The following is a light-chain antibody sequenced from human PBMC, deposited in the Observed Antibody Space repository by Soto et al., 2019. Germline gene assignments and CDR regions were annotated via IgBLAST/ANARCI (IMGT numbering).Light chain of an antibody. CDR3: CSYAGTLV. V-gene: IGLV2-23*01. Sequence: QSVLTQPASVSGSPGQSITISCTGTSSDVGSYNLVSWYQQHPGKAPKLMIYEGSKRPSGVSNRFSGSKSGNTASLTISGLQAEDEADYYCCSYAGTLVFGGGTKLTVI. J-gene: IGLJ2*01. CDR2: EGS. CDR1: SSDVGSYNL.